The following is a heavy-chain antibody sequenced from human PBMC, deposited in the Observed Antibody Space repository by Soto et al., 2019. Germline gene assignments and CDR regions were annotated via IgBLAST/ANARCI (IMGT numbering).Heavy chain of an antibody. V-gene: IGHV3-30*18. CDR2: ISYDGSTM. CDR3: AKDAITFCRSTSCFHFDY. CDR1: GFTFSNYG. J-gene: IGHJ4*02. D-gene: IGHD2-2*01. Sequence: PGGSLRLSCAASGFTFSNYGMHWVRQAPGKGLEWVAVISYDGSTMYYADSVKGRFTISRDNSKNTLYLQMNSLRAEDTAVFYCAKDAITFCRSTSCFHFDYWGQGTLVTVSS.